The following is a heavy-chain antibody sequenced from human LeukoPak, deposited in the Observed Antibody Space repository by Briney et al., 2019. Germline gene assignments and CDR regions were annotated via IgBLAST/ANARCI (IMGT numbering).Heavy chain of an antibody. CDR2: IYSGGST. CDR1: GFTVSSDY. J-gene: IGHJ4*02. CDR3: ARHNREPYYFDY. D-gene: IGHD1-14*01. V-gene: IGHV3-66*02. Sequence: GGSLRLSCAASGFTVSSDYMSWVRQAPGKGLEWVSVIYSGGSTYYADPVKGRFTISRDNSKNTLYLQMNSLRAEDTAVYYCARHNREPYYFDYWGQGTLVTVSS.